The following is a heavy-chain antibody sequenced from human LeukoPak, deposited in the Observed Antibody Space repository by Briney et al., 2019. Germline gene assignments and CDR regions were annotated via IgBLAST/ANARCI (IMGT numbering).Heavy chain of an antibody. CDR3: ARGRLVAPVDY. CDR1: GGSISSYY. D-gene: IGHD5-12*01. Sequence: SETLSLTCTVSGGSISSYYWSWIRQPPGKGLEWIGYIYYSGSTNYNPSLKSRVTISGDTSKNQFSLKLRSVTAADTAVYYCARGRLVAPVDYWGQGTLVTVSS. J-gene: IGHJ4*02. CDR2: IYYSGST. V-gene: IGHV4-59*01.